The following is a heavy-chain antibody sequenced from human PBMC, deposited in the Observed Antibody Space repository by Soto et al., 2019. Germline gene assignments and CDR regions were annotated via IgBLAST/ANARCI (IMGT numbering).Heavy chain of an antibody. D-gene: IGHD6-19*01. V-gene: IGHV4-4*02. CDR1: GGSISSSNW. CDR3: ARGLAVAGGHYFDY. J-gene: IGHJ4*02. CDR2: IYHSGST. Sequence: QVQLQESDPGLVKPSGTLSLTCAVSGGSISSSNWWSWVRHPPGKGLEWIGEIYHSGSTNYNPSRKSRGTISVDKAKNQFSLKLSSVTAADTAVYYCARGLAVAGGHYFDYWGQGTLVTVSS.